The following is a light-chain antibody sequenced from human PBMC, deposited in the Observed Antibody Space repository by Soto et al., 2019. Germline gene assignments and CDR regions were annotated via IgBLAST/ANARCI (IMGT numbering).Light chain of an antibody. J-gene: IGKJ2*01. CDR3: QPLSHYPYP. V-gene: IGKV1-9*01. Sequence: DIQLTQSPSFLSASVEDRVTISCRASYDISSSLAWYQQEPGKPPKLLIYDSSTLQTGVPSRFTGSRSRRKFTLTISGLQFGDFATSFCQPLSHYPYPFGQGTKLEI. CDR2: DSS. CDR1: YDISSS.